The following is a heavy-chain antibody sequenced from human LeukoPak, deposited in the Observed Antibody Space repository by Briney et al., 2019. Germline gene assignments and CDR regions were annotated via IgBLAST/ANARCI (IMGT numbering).Heavy chain of an antibody. Sequence: GGSLRLSCAASGFTFSSYDMHWVRQAPGKGLEWVAVISYDGSNKYYADSVKGRLTISRDNSKNTLYLQMNSLRAEDTAVYYCAKDGAKYSSSWQDYWGQGTLVTVSS. CDR3: AKDGAKYSSSWQDY. D-gene: IGHD6-13*01. J-gene: IGHJ4*02. CDR2: ISYDGSNK. CDR1: GFTFSSYD. V-gene: IGHV3-30*18.